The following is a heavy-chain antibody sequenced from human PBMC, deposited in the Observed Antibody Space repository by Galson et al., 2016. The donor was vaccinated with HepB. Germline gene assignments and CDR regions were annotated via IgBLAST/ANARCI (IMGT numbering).Heavy chain of an antibody. D-gene: IGHD6-19*01. CDR3: AREGGQWLERFDY. V-gene: IGHV3-74*01. J-gene: IGHJ4*02. Sequence: SLRLSCAASGFTFSSYWMHWVRHAPGEGLVWVSRISGDGSSTIYADSVKGRFTISRDNAKNTLYLQMNSLRAEDTAVYYCAREGGQWLERFDYWGQGTLVTVSS. CDR2: ISGDGSST. CDR1: GFTFSSYW.